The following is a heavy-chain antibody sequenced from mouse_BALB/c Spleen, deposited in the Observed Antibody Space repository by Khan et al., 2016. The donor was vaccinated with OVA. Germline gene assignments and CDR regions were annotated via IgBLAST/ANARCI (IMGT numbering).Heavy chain of an antibody. V-gene: IGHV9-3-1*01. CDR3: AREGRRAMDY. Sequence: QIQLVQSGPDLKKPGETVKISCKASGYTFTNYGINWVKQAPGKGLKWMGWIYTYTGEPTYADDFKGRFAFTLETSASTAYLQINNLKNEDTATDCCAREGRRAMDYWGQGTSVTVSS. J-gene: IGHJ4*01. CDR2: IYTYTGEP. CDR1: GYTFTNYG. D-gene: IGHD3-3*01.